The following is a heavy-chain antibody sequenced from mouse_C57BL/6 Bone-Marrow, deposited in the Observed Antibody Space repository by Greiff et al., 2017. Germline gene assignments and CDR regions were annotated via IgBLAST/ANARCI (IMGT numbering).Heavy chain of an antibody. CDR3: ARALSTMVTTGGFAY. CDR1: GYSITSGYY. J-gene: IGHJ3*01. D-gene: IGHD2-2*01. V-gene: IGHV3-6*01. CDR2: ISYDGSN. Sequence: DVKLQESGPGLVKPSQSLSLTCSVTGYSITSGYYWNWIRQFPGNKLEWMGYISYDGSNNYNPSLKNRISITRDTSKNQFFLKLNSVTTEDTATYYCARALSTMVTTGGFAYWGQGTLVTVSA.